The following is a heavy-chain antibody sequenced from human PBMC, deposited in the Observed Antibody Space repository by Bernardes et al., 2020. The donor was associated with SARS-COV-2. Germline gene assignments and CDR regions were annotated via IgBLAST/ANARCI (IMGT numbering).Heavy chain of an antibody. CDR3: ARHYDFWSGYTLSWYFDL. V-gene: IGHV4-39*01. CDR1: GGSISSSSYY. CDR2: IYYSGST. Sequence: ETLSLTCTVSGGSISSSSYYWGWIRQPPGKGLEWIGSIYYSGSTYYNPSLKSRVSISVDTSKNQFSLRLSSVTAADTAVYYCARHYDFWSGYTLSWYFDLWGRGTLVTVSS. D-gene: IGHD3-3*01. J-gene: IGHJ2*01.